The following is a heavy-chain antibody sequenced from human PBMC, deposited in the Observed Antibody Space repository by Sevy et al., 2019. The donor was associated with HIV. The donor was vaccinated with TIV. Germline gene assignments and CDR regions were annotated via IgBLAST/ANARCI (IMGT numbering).Heavy chain of an antibody. Sequence: GEALKISCAASGFTFSSYSMNWVRQAPGKGLEWVSYISSSSSTIYYADSVKGRFTISRDNAKNSLYLQMNSLRDEDTAVYYCARDSRGSIFGVVIEFDYWGQGTLVTVSS. V-gene: IGHV3-48*02. D-gene: IGHD3-3*01. CDR2: ISSSSSTI. CDR1: GFTFSSYS. J-gene: IGHJ4*02. CDR3: ARDSRGSIFGVVIEFDY.